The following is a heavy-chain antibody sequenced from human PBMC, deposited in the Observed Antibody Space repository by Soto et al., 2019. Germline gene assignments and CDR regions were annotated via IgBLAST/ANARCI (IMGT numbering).Heavy chain of an antibody. J-gene: IGHJ5*02. CDR3: ARLGAQEIDP. CDR1: GGSISSYY. CDR2: IYYSGST. V-gene: IGHV4-59*08. Sequence: PSETLSLTWTVSGGSISSYYWSWIRQPPGKGLELIGYIYYSGSTNYNPSLKSRVTISVDTSKNQFSLKLSSVTAADTAVYYCARLGAQEIDPWGQGTLVTVSS. D-gene: IGHD3-16*01.